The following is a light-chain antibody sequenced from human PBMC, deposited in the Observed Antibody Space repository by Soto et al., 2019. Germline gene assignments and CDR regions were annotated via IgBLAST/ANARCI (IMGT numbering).Light chain of an antibody. CDR2: DAS. CDR3: QEYDGAPPIT. Sequence: EIVLTHSPDTLALSPGEGAALSFSASQSVRSERLAWYQQKRGQAPTLLIFDASSRASGTPERFSGSGSGTDFTLTISRLEPEDFAVYYCQEYDGAPPITFGLGTKVDIK. J-gene: IGKJ1*01. V-gene: IGKV3-20*01. CDR1: QSVRSER.